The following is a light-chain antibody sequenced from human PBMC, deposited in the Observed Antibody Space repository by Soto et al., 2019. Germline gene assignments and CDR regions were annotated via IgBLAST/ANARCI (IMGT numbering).Light chain of an antibody. J-gene: IGLJ2*01. CDR3: SSFTNTTTLVL. CDR2: EVS. Sequence: QSALTQPASVSGSPGQSITISCNGTSSDIGGFNYVSWYQQHPGKAPTLIIYEVSNRPSGISHRFSGSKSGDTASLTISGLQAEVEADYYCSSFTNTTTLVLFGGGTKVTVL. CDR1: SSDIGGFNY. V-gene: IGLV2-14*03.